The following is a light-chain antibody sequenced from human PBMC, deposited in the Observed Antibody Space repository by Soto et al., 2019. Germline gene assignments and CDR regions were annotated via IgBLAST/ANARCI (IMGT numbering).Light chain of an antibody. J-gene: IGKJ1*01. V-gene: IGKV1-39*01. Sequence: DIQMTQSPSSLSASVGDRVTITCRASQSIGSNLNWYRQKVGKAPKLLVYAAVNLQSGVPSRFSGSGSGTDFTLSNSNLQPDAFASYYCQQSHSTPRTFGQGTRVESK. CDR3: QQSHSTPRT. CDR2: AAV. CDR1: QSIGSN.